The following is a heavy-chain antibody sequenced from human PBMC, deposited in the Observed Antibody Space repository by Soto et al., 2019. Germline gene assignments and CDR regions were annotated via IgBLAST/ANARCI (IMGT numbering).Heavy chain of an antibody. CDR1: GYTFTSYG. D-gene: IGHD3-22*01. J-gene: IGHJ4*02. CDR2: ISAYNGNT. CDR3: ARAYDSSGPKTYYFDY. V-gene: IGHV1-18*01. Sequence: ASVQVSCKASGYTFTSYGISWVRQAPGQGLEWMGWISAYNGNTNYAQKLQGRVTMTTDTSTSTAYMELRSLRSDDTAVYYCARAYDSSGPKTYYFDYWGQGTLVTVSS.